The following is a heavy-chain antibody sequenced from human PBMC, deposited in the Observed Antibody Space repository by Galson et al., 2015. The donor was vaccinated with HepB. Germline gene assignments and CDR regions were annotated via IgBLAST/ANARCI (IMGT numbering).Heavy chain of an antibody. CDR3: ARGGMATIGGPTFDS. J-gene: IGHJ4*02. Sequence: SCKASRNTFTTYSINWVRQAPGQGLEWMGWISPYNDNTNYAQTVQGRVTMTIDTSTSTAYMELRSLRPDDTAIYFCARGGMATIGGPTFDSWGQGTLVTVSS. D-gene: IGHD5-24*01. V-gene: IGHV1-18*01. CDR1: RNTFTTYS. CDR2: ISPYNDNT.